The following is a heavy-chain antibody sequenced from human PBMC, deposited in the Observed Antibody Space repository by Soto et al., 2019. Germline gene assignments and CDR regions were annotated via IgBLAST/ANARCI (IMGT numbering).Heavy chain of an antibody. J-gene: IGHJ6*02. CDR3: ARVGDILTGYPLGMEV. V-gene: IGHV4-30-4*01. D-gene: IGHD3-9*01. CDR1: GGSISSGDYY. Sequence: SETLSLTCTVSGGSISSGDYYWSWIRQPPGKGLEWIGYIYYSGSTYYNPSLKSRVTISVDTSNNQFSLKLCSVTAADTAVYYFARVGDILTGYPLGMEVWGQGTTVTVSS. CDR2: IYYSGST.